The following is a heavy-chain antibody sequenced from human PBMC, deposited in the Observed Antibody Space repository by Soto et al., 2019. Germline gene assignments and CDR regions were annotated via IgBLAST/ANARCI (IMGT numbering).Heavy chain of an antibody. D-gene: IGHD3-9*01. CDR2: IYYSGST. Sequence: SETLSLTCTVSGGSISSYYWSWIRQPPGKGLEWIGYIYYSGSTNYNPSLKSRVTISVDTSKNQFSLKLSSVTAADTAVYYCARRGYDILTGYSYYFDYWGQGTLVTVS. J-gene: IGHJ4*02. CDR3: ARRGYDILTGYSYYFDY. CDR1: GGSISSYY. V-gene: IGHV4-59*08.